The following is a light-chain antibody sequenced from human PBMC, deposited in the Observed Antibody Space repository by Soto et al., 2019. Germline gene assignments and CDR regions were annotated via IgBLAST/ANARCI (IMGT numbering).Light chain of an antibody. J-gene: IGKJ2*02. V-gene: IGKV2-28*01. CDR2: LGF. Sequence: ESVMTQSPPSLTVTPGEPASISCSSSQRLLHSNGNIFLDSYLQKPGQSPHLLIRLGFNRASGVPDRVSGSATGTDFTLRIRRVEADGAWVYYCMQALQTPCTFGQGTKVEIK. CDR1: QRLLHSNGNIF. CDR3: MQALQTPCT.